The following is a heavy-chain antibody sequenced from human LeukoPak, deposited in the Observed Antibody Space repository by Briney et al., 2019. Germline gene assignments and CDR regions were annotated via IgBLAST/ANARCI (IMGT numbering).Heavy chain of an antibody. V-gene: IGHV3-23*01. CDR1: GFTFSTYG. J-gene: IGHJ4*02. CDR2: ISDDGGST. CDR3: AKRVPYSSSSVYFDY. Sequence: GGPLRLSCAASGFTFSTYGMNWVRQAPGKGLEWVSSISDDGGSTYYADSVKGRFTISRDNSKNMLSLQMNSLRAEDTAVYYCAKRVPYSSSSVYFDYWGQGTLVTVSS. D-gene: IGHD6-6*01.